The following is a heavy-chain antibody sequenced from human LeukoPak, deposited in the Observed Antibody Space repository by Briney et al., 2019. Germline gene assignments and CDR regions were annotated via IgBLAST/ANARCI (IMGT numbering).Heavy chain of an antibody. Sequence: GGSLRLSCAASGFPFSSYWMSWVRQAPGKGLEWLANIKQEGSEKYYVDSVKGRFTISRDNAKNSLYLQMNSLRVEDTAVYYCARHLVEGYTRKWFDPWGQGTLVTVSS. V-gene: IGHV3-7*01. D-gene: IGHD5-12*01. J-gene: IGHJ5*02. CDR3: ARHLVEGYTRKWFDP. CDR1: GFPFSSYW. CDR2: IKQEGSEK.